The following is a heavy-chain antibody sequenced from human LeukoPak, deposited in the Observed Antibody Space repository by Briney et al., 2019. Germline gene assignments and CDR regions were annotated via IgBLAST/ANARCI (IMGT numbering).Heavy chain of an antibody. CDR3: ARTPKADFYYGMDV. D-gene: IGHD6-19*01. CDR2: INHSGST. CDR1: GGSFSGYY. Sequence: SETLSLTCAVYGGSFSGYYWSWTRQPPGKGLEWIGEINHSGSTNYNPSLKSRVTISVDTSKNQFSLKLSSVTAADTAVYYCARTPKADFYYGMDVWGKGTTVTVSS. J-gene: IGHJ6*04. V-gene: IGHV4-34*01.